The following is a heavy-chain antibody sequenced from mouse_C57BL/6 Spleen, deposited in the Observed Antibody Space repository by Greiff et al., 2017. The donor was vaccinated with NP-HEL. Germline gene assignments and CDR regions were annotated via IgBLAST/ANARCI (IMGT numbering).Heavy chain of an antibody. CDR2: INPNYGTT. CDR1: GYSFTDYN. D-gene: IGHD1-1*01. J-gene: IGHJ2*01. Sequence: VQLKESGPELVKPGASVKISCKASGYSFTDYNMNWVKQSNGKSLEWIGVINPNYGTTSYNQKFKGKATLTVDQSSSTAYMQLNSLTSEDSAVYYCARKPFYYGSSYEDYFDYWGQGTTLTVSS. CDR3: ARKPFYYGSSYEDYFDY. V-gene: IGHV1-39*01.